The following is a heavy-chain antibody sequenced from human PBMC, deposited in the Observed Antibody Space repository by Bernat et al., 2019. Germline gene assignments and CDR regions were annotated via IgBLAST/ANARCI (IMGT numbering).Heavy chain of an antibody. CDR2: IYYSGST. CDR3: VKGGIRFGYYFDY. CDR1: GGSISSYY. D-gene: IGHD3-16*01. V-gene: IGHV4-59*08. J-gene: IGHJ4*02. Sequence: QLQLQESGPGLVKPSETLSLTCTVSGGSISSYYWSWIRQPPGKGLEWIGYIYYSGSTNYNPSLKSRVTISVDTSKNQFSLKLSSVTAADTAVYYCVKGGIRFGYYFDYWGQGTLVTVSS.